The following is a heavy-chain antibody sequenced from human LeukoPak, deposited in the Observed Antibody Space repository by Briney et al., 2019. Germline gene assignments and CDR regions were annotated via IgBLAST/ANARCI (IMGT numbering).Heavy chain of an antibody. CDR1: GYTFTSYY. V-gene: IGHV1-46*01. Sequence: ASVKVSCKVSGYTFTSYYMHWVRQAPGQGLEWMGIINPSGGSTSYAQKFQGRVTMTTDTSTTTAYVELRSLRSDDTAVYYCARGGNSGWRTPNDDYWGQGTLVTVSS. CDR2: INPSGGST. CDR3: ARGGNSGWRTPNDDY. J-gene: IGHJ4*02. D-gene: IGHD6-19*01.